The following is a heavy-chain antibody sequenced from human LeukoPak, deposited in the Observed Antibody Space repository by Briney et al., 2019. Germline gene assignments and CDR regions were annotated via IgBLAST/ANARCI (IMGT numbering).Heavy chain of an antibody. J-gene: IGHJ4*02. V-gene: IGHV3-23*01. CDR1: GFTFSSYA. CDR3: ATNVDTAMGFDY. Sequence: GGSLRLSCAASGFTFSSYAMSWVRQAPGKGLEWVSAISGCGGSTYYADSVKGRFTISRDNSKNTLYLQMNSLRAEDTAVYYCATNVDTAMGFDYWGQGTLVTVSS. CDR2: ISGCGGST. D-gene: IGHD5-18*01.